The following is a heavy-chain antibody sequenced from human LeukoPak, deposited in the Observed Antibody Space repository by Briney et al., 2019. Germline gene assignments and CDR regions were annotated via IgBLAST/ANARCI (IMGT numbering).Heavy chain of an antibody. D-gene: IGHD3-22*01. Sequence: WGSLRLSCAASGFTFSSYWMIWFRQAPGKGLEWVANIRQDGGEKYYVASVRGRFSISMDNAKNPLYLQMNSLRGEDTAVYYCARLADYDRSGYFEYWGQGTLVTVSS. V-gene: IGHV3-7*01. CDR2: IRQDGGEK. CDR1: GFTFSSYW. J-gene: IGHJ4*02. CDR3: ARLADYDRSGYFEY.